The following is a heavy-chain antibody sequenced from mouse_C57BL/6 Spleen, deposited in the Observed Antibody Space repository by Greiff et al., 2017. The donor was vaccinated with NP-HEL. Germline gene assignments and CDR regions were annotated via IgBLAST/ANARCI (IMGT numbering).Heavy chain of an antibody. Sequence: QVQLQQSGAELVRPGASVKMSCKASGYTFTSYNMHWVKQTPRQGLEWIGAIYPGNGDTSYNQKFKGKATLTVDKSSSTAYMQLSSLTSEDSAVYFCARSYGALITTAEWYFDVWGTGTTVTVSS. J-gene: IGHJ1*03. CDR2: IYPGNGDT. CDR1: GYTFTSYN. CDR3: ARSYGALITTAEWYFDV. V-gene: IGHV1-12*01. D-gene: IGHD1-1*01.